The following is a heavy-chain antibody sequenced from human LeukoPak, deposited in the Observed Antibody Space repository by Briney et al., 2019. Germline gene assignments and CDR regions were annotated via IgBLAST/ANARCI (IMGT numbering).Heavy chain of an antibody. D-gene: IGHD2-15*01. V-gene: IGHV3-30*18. Sequence: PGGSLRLSCAASGFTFSNYGMHWVRQAPGKGLEWVAVISYDGSNKSYGDSVKGRFTISRDISKNTLYLQMNSLRAEDTAVYYCAKGSYYFDYWSQGTLVTVSS. J-gene: IGHJ4*02. CDR2: ISYDGSNK. CDR1: GFTFSNYG. CDR3: AKGSYYFDY.